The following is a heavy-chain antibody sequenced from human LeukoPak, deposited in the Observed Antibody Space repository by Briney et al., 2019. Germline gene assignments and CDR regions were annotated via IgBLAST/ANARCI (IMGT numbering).Heavy chain of an antibody. CDR3: AREEVGAADY. CDR2: MSYDGSNK. Sequence: GGSLRLSCVASGFTFSTYPTHWVRQAPGKGLEWVAVMSYDGSNKHYADFVKGRFTISRDNSKNTLYLQMNSLRAEDTAVYYCAREEVGAADYWGQGTLVTVSS. J-gene: IGHJ4*02. CDR1: GFTFSTYP. D-gene: IGHD1-26*01. V-gene: IGHV3-30-3*01.